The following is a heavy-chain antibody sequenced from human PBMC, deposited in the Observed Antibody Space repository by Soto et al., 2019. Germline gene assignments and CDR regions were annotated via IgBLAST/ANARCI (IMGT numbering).Heavy chain of an antibody. CDR2: IFHDGNT. CDR1: GASIGSGGW. CDR3: ARHEGWTGPDQ. V-gene: IGHV4-4*02. J-gene: IGHJ5*02. Sequence: SETLSLTCAVSGASIGSGGWWSWDRQPPGKGLEWIAEIFHDGNTNYSPSLKSRVTISVDKSQNQFSLNVYSVTAADTAVYYCARHEGWTGPDQWGQGTLVTVPQ. D-gene: IGHD2-8*02.